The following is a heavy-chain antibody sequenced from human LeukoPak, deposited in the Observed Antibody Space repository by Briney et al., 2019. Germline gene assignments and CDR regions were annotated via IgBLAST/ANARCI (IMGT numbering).Heavy chain of an antibody. D-gene: IGHD6-13*01. CDR1: GFTFSSYG. CDR3: AKDRGSSWTFDY. J-gene: IGHJ4*02. CDR2: VRYDGSNK. Sequence: WGSLRLSCVASGFTFSSYGMHWVRQAPGKGLEWVAFVRYDGSNKYYADSVKGRFTISRDNSKNTMYLQMNSLRVEDTAVYYCAKDRGSSWTFDYWGQGTLVTVSS. V-gene: IGHV3-30*02.